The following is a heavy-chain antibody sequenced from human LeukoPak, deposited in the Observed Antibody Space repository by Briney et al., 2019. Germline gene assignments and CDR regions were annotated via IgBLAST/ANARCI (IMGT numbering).Heavy chain of an antibody. CDR3: ARDWLESRSSWYNAFDI. CDR2: IYYSGST. Sequence: SETLSLTCAVYGGSFSGYYWGWIRQPPGKGLEWIGSIYYSGSTYYNPSLKSRVTISVDTSKNQFSLKLSSVTAADTAVYYCARDWLESRSSWYNAFDIWGQGTMVTVSS. V-gene: IGHV4-34*01. D-gene: IGHD6-13*01. J-gene: IGHJ3*02. CDR1: GGSFSGYY.